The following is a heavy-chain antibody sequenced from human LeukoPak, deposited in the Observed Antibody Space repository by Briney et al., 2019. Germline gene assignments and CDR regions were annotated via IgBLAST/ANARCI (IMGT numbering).Heavy chain of an antibody. Sequence: GGSLRLSCAASAFTFSTHWMHWVRQGPGKRLVWVSRINTDGSVTTYADSVKGRFTISRDNAKNSLYLQMNSLRAEDTAVYYCAELGITMIGGVWGKGTTVTISS. CDR3: AELGITMIGGV. J-gene: IGHJ6*04. CDR1: AFTFSTHW. CDR2: INTDGSVT. D-gene: IGHD3-10*02. V-gene: IGHV3-74*01.